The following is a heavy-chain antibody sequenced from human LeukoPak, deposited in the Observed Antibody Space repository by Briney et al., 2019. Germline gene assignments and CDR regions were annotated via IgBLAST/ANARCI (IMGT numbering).Heavy chain of an antibody. J-gene: IGHJ6*02. CDR1: GFTFNTYG. CDR2: VWSDGRNE. Sequence: GGSLRLSCAASGFTFNTYGMHWVRQAPGKGLEWVAVVWSDGRNEYYADSVKGRFSISRDNSKNILYLQIISLRDEDSAVYYWARDRRGGHCDGPSCYYYYYGMDVWGQGTTVIVSS. V-gene: IGHV3-33*01. D-gene: IGHD2-2*01. CDR3: ARDRRGGHCDGPSCYYYYYGMDV.